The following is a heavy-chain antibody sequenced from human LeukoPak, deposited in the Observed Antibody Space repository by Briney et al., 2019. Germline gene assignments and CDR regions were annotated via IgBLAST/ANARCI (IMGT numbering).Heavy chain of an antibody. CDR1: GGSISTSNYY. V-gene: IGHV4-39*07. CDR3: ASTHYYYYMDV. J-gene: IGHJ6*03. Sequence: SETLSLTCTVSGGSISTSNYYWGWIRQPPGKGLEWIGNIFYSGSTYYSPSVKSRVTISLDTPRNQFSLKLNSVTAADTAVYYCASTHYYYYMDVWGKGTTVTVSS. CDR2: IFYSGST.